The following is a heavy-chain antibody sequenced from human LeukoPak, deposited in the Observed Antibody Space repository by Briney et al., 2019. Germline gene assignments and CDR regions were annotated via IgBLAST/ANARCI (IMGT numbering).Heavy chain of an antibody. Sequence: PGGSLRLSCAASGFTITSYSMNWVRKTPGKGLEWVSFMSSSGTYTYYAESLKGRFTVSRDNAKNTLYLQMNSLRAEDMAVYYCAKTQAAVGKAWFDPWGQGTLVTVSS. D-gene: IGHD6-13*01. J-gene: IGHJ5*02. V-gene: IGHV3-21*04. CDR1: GFTITSYS. CDR2: MSSSGTYT. CDR3: AKTQAAVGKAWFDP.